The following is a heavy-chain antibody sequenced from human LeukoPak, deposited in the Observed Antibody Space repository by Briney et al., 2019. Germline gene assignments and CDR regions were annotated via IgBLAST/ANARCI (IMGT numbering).Heavy chain of an antibody. CDR3: ARDHCSGGSCHGGH. CDR2: IMPFLDVA. CDR1: GDTFNDYT. D-gene: IGHD2-15*01. Sequence: SVKVSCKASGDTFNDYTFSWVRQAPGQGLEWMGRIMPFLDVANYAPKFQGRVTPTADKSTSTAYMELSDLKSEDTAVYYCARDHCSGGSCHGGHWGQGTLVTVSS. V-gene: IGHV1-69*04. J-gene: IGHJ4*02.